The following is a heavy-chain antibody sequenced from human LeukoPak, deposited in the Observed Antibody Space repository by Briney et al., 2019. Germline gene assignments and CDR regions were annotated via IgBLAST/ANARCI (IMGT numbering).Heavy chain of an antibody. CDR2: IYYSGST. D-gene: IGHD4-23*01. Sequence: SETLSLTCTVSGGSISSGDYYWRWIRQPPGKGLEWIRYIYYSGSTYFNPSLKSRVTISVDTSKNQFSLKLSSVTAADTAVYYCARDPAYGGNPGFDYWGQGTLVTVSS. CDR1: GGSISSGDYY. J-gene: IGHJ4*02. CDR3: ARDPAYGGNPGFDY. V-gene: IGHV4-30-4*08.